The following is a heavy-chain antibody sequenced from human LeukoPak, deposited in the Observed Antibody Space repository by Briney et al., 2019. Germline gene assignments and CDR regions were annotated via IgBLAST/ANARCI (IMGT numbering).Heavy chain of an antibody. CDR1: GFTFSSYA. D-gene: IGHD2-15*01. V-gene: IGHV3-23*01. Sequence: GGSLRLSCAASGFTFSSYAMSWVRQAPGKGLEWVSAISGSGGSTYYADSVKGRFTISRDNSKNTLYLQMNSLRAEDTAVYYCAKDLGYCSGGSCRPYYFDYWGQGTLVTLSS. J-gene: IGHJ4*02. CDR3: AKDLGYCSGGSCRPYYFDY. CDR2: ISGSGGST.